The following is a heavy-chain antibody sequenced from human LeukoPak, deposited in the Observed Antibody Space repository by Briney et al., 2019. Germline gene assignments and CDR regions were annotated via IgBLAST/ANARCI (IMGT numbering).Heavy chain of an antibody. V-gene: IGHV4-39*01. J-gene: IGHJ5*01. Sequence: SETLSLTCTVSGGSISSSSYYWGWIRQPPGKGLEWIGSIHYSGSTYYNPSLKSRVTISVDTSKNQCSLKLNSVTAADTAVYYCARGTELRFLEWFDYWGQGTLVTVSS. CDR1: GGSISSSSYY. CDR2: IHYSGST. D-gene: IGHD3-3*01. CDR3: ARGTELRFLEWFDY.